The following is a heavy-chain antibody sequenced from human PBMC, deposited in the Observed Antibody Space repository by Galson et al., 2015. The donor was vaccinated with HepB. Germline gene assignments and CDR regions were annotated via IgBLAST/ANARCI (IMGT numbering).Heavy chain of an antibody. CDR3: AYRGSAWYSVDP. D-gene: IGHD6-19*01. J-gene: IGHJ5*02. CDR2: ITGSGIAT. Sequence: SLRLSCAASGFTFSSYGMTWVRQAPGKGLEWVSSITGSGIATYYADSVKGRFTISRDNSQNTLHLQMNSLRAEDTAVYYCAYRGSAWYSVDPWGQGTLVTVSS. V-gene: IGHV3-23*01. CDR1: GFTFSSYG.